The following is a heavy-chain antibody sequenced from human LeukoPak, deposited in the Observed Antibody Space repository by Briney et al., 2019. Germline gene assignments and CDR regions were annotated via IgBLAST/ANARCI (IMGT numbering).Heavy chain of an antibody. CDR2: VKHDGSET. Sequence: PGGSLRLSCAASGFTFSNYWMSWVRQAPGKGLEWVANVKHDGSETYYVDSVKGRFTISRDNAKNSLYLQINSLRAEDTAVYYCARIVPGLGSRWDYFEYWGQGTLVTVPS. V-gene: IGHV3-7*01. CDR1: GFTFSNYW. J-gene: IGHJ4*02. CDR3: ARIVPGLGSRWDYFEY. D-gene: IGHD6-13*01.